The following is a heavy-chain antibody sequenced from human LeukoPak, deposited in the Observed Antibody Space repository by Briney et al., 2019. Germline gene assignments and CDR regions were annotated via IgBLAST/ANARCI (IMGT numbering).Heavy chain of an antibody. CDR1: GGSFSGYY. J-gene: IGHJ6*03. Sequence: SETLSLTCAVYGGSFSGYYWSWIRQPPGKGLEWIGEIKHSGSTNYNPSLKSRVTISVDTSKNQFSLKLSSVTAADTAVYYCARGDLTYYYYYMDVWGKGTTVTVSS. CDR2: IKHSGST. CDR3: ARGDLTYYYYYMDV. V-gene: IGHV4-34*01.